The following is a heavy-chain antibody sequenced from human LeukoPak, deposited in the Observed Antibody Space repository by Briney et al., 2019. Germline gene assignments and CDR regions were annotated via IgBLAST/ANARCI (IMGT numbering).Heavy chain of an antibody. Sequence: PGGSLRLSCAASGFTFSSYAMSWVRQAPGKGLEWVSAISGSGGSTYYADSVKGRFTISRDNSKNTLYLQMNSLRAEDTAVYYCVKGMASGWGYYYYYGMDVWGQGTTVTVSS. CDR1: GFTFSSYA. J-gene: IGHJ6*02. V-gene: IGHV3-23*01. CDR3: VKGMASGWGYYYYYGMDV. CDR2: ISGSGGST. D-gene: IGHD6-19*01.